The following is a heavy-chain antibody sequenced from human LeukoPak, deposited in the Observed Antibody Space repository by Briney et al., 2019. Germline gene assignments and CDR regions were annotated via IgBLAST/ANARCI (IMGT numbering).Heavy chain of an antibody. Sequence: GESLKISCNGSGYRFTSYWIAWVRQMPGKGLEWMGIIYPGDSDTRYNPSFQGQVTISVDKSITTAYLQWSSLKASDTAIYYCARRVFSSSWSYFDYWGQGTLVTVSS. CDR3: ARRVFSSSWSYFDY. CDR2: IYPGDSDT. J-gene: IGHJ4*02. V-gene: IGHV5-51*01. D-gene: IGHD6-13*01. CDR1: GYRFTSYW.